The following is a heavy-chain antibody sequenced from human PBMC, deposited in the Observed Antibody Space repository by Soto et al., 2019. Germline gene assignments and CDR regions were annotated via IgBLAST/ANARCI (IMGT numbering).Heavy chain of an antibody. Sequence: QVQLAESGGGVVQPGRSLRLSCAASESTFSSYGMHWVRQAPGKGLERVAVISYDGSNEYHADSVKGRFTISRDKSKNTLYLQMNSLRAEDTAVYYCAKDYAGIRILGPSHYYGLDVWGQGTTVTVSS. CDR2: ISYDGSNE. J-gene: IGHJ6*02. D-gene: IGHD3-10*01. V-gene: IGHV3-30*18. CDR3: AKDYAGIRILGPSHYYGLDV. CDR1: ESTFSSYG.